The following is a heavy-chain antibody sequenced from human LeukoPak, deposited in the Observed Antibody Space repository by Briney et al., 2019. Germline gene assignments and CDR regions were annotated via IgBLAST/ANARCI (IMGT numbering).Heavy chain of an antibody. Sequence: GGSLRLSCAASGFTFSSYTMHWVRQAPGKGLEWVAVISYDGSNKYYADSVKGRFTISSDNSKNTLYLQMNSLRAEDTAVYYCASFNYYYYYMDVWGKGTTVTVSS. J-gene: IGHJ6*03. V-gene: IGHV3-30*01. CDR2: ISYDGSNK. CDR3: ASFNYYYYYMDV. CDR1: GFTFSSYT.